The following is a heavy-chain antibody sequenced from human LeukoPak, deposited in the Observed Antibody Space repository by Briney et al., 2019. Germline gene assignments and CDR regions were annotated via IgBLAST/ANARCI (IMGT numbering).Heavy chain of an antibody. D-gene: IGHD3-22*01. J-gene: IGHJ6*02. V-gene: IGHV4-59*01. Sequence: SETLSLTCTVSGGSISSYYWSWIRQPPGKGLEWIGYIYYSGSTNYNPSLKSRVTISVDTSKNQFSLKLGSVTAAGTAVYYCARATYYYDSSGYYTEGMDVWGQGTTVTVSS. CDR3: ARATYYYDSSGYYTEGMDV. CDR1: GGSISSYY. CDR2: IYYSGST.